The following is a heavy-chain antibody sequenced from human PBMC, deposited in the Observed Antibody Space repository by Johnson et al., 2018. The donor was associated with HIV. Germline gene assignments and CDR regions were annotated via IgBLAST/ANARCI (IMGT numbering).Heavy chain of an antibody. CDR2: IYSGGST. CDR3: NTDAFDI. Sequence: VQLVESGGGLIQPGGSLRLSCAASGFTVSSNYMSWVRQAPGKGLEWVSVIYSGGSTNYADSVKGRFTISRDNSKNTLYLQMGSLRAEDMAVYYCNTDAFDIWSQGTMVTVSS. V-gene: IGHV3-66*03. J-gene: IGHJ3*02. CDR1: GFTVSSNY.